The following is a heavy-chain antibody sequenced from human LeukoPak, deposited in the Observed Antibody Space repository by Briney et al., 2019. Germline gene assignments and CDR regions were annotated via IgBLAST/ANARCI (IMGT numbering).Heavy chain of an antibody. J-gene: IGHJ4*02. D-gene: IGHD2-15*01. CDR3: AKGSLYYFDY. Sequence: GGSFGGSRSASGFPVRSDARCWGPPAPGKRLEWVSAISGSADSTYYTDSVKGRFTISRDNSKNTLYLQMNSLRAEDTAVYYCAKGSLYYFDYWGQGTLVTVSS. CDR2: ISGSADST. V-gene: IGHV3-23*01. CDR1: GFPVRSDA.